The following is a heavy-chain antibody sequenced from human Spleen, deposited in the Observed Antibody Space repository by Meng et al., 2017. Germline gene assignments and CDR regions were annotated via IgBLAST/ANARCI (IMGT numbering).Heavy chain of an antibody. CDR3: ANQAMGQGSGSYPFDY. D-gene: IGHD3-10*01. CDR2: INPSGGST. V-gene: IGHV1-46*01. Sequence: ASVKVSCKASAYSFSSHDINRVRQAPGQGLEWMGIINPSGGSTTYAQKFQGRVTMTRDTSTSTVYMELSSLRFEDTAVYYCANQAMGQGSGSYPFDYWGLGTLVTVSS. J-gene: IGHJ4*02. CDR1: AYSFSSHD.